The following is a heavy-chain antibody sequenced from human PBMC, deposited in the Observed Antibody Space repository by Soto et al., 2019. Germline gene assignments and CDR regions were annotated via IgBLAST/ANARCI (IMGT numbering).Heavy chain of an antibody. J-gene: IGHJ5*02. CDR2: INHSGST. D-gene: IGHD2-2*01. V-gene: IGHV4-34*01. Sequence: SETLSLTCAVYGGSFSGYYWSWIRQPPGKGLEWIGEINHSGSTNYNPSLKSRVTISVDTSKNQFSLKLSSVTAADTAVYYCARGWGYCSSTNCHLRWFDPWGQGTLVTVSS. CDR3: ARGWGYCSSTNCHLRWFDP. CDR1: GGSFSGYY.